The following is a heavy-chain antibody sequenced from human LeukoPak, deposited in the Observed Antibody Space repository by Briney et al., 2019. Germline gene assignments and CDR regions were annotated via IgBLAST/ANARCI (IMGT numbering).Heavy chain of an antibody. CDR1: GYSFSGSD. CDR2: TSHDGGST. V-gene: IGHV3-30*18. CDR3: AKADEMNMDY. J-gene: IGHJ4*02. Sequence: GRSLRLSCAASGYSFSGSDIHWVRQAPGKGLEWVAFTSHDGGSTYYADFVEGRFTISRDIYKSTVYLQMNSLRAEDTAVYYCAKADEMNMDYWGQGTLVTVSS. D-gene: IGHD2/OR15-2a*01.